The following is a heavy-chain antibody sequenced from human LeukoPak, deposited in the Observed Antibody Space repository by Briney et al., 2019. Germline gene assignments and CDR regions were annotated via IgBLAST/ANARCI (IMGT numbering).Heavy chain of an antibody. V-gene: IGHV3-30*02. CDR1: GFTFSNYG. J-gene: IGHJ3*02. D-gene: IGHD1-26*01. Sequence: PGGSLRLSCAASGFTFSNYGMHWVRQAPGKGLEWVASIRYDGSSKYYADSVKGRFTISRDNSENTLHLQMNSLRAEDTAVYYCAKKTIVGATVDAFDIWGQGTMVTVSS. CDR2: IRYDGSSK. CDR3: AKKTIVGATVDAFDI.